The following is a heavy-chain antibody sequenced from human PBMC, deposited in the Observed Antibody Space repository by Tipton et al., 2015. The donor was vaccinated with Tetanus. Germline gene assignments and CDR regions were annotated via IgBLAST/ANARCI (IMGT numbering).Heavy chain of an antibody. Sequence: TLSLTCTVSGDSIGRTSPYWGWIRQPPGKDLEWIGSIYRRETTYYNPSLKSRVTVSIDMSKNQFSLQLSSVTAADTALYFCARRSHIGAPVWGQGTLVTVAS. CDR2: IYRRETT. V-gene: IGHV4-39*01. D-gene: IGHD2-21*01. CDR3: ARRSHIGAPV. CDR1: GDSIGRTSPY. J-gene: IGHJ3*01.